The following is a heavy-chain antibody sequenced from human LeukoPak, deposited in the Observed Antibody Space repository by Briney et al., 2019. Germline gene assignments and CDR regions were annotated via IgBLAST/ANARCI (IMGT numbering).Heavy chain of an antibody. D-gene: IGHD2-2*01. CDR1: GFTFSSYS. CDR2: ISSSSSYI. J-gene: IGHJ5*02. CDR3: ARGGYCSSTSCYGDSFWFDP. Sequence: GGSLRLSCAASGFTFSSYSMNWVRQAPGKGLEWVSSISSSSSYIYYADSVKGRFTISRDNAKNSLYLQMNSLRAEDTAVYYCARGGYCSSTSCYGDSFWFDPWDQGTLVTVSS. V-gene: IGHV3-21*01.